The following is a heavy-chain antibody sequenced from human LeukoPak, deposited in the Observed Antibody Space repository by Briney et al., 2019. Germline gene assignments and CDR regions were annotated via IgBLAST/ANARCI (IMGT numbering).Heavy chain of an antibody. CDR3: ARDPNANGDTFDL. V-gene: IGHV3-21*01. D-gene: IGHD2-8*01. Sequence: GGSLRLSCAASGFTFSTYNMNWVRQAPGKALEWVSSISSSSSYIYYADSVKGRFTISRDSAKKSLYLQMNSLRAEDTGLYYCARDPNANGDTFDLWGQGTMVIVS. CDR2: ISSSSSYI. CDR1: GFTFSTYN. J-gene: IGHJ3*01.